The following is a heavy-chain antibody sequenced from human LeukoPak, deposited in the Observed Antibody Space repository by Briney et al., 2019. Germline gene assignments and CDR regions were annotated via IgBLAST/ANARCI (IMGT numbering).Heavy chain of an antibody. V-gene: IGHV1-46*01. CDR1: GYTFTSYY. CDR3: AKTGAVAGYLDY. D-gene: IGHD6-19*01. Sequence: ASVKVSCKAYGYTFTSYYMHWVRQAPGQGFEWMGLIDPSGGSTTYAQKFQGRVTMTTDTSTSTVYMELSSLRAEDTAVYYCAKTGAVAGYLDYWGQGTLVTVSS. J-gene: IGHJ4*02. CDR2: IDPSGGST.